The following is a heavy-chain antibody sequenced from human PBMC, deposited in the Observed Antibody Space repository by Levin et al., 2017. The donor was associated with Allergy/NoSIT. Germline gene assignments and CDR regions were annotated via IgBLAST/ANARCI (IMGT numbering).Heavy chain of an antibody. J-gene: IGHJ6*02. V-gene: IGHV3-7*01. D-gene: IGHD2-2*02. CDR1: GFTFSSYW. Sequence: GESLKISCAASGFTFSSYWMSWVRQAPGKGLEWVANIKQDGSEKYYVDSVKGRFTISRDNAKNSLYLQMNSLRAEDTAVYYCARGETRADIVVVPAAIRRIYYYYGMDVWGQGTTVTVSS. CDR2: IKQDGSEK. CDR3: ARGETRADIVVVPAAIRRIYYYYGMDV.